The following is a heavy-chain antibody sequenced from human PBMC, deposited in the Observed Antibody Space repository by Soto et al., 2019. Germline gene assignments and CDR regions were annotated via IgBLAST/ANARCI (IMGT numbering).Heavy chain of an antibody. V-gene: IGHV3-11*01. Sequence: GGSLRLSCAASGFTFSDYYMRWIRQAPGKGLEWVSGITSGGTTYYADSVKGRFTISRDNARNSLYLQMNYLRAEDTAVYYCAREFYHYYMDVWGRGTTVTVSS. CDR3: AREFYHYYMDV. CDR2: ITSGGTT. CDR1: GFTFSDYY. J-gene: IGHJ6*03.